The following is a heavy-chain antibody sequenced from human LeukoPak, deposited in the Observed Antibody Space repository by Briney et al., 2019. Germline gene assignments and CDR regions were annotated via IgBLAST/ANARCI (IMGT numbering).Heavy chain of an antibody. J-gene: IGHJ6*03. V-gene: IGHV4-59*12. CDR2: IYYSGST. CDR3: ARDRDWLLRGYYYYYMDV. Sequence: PSETLSLTCTVSGGSISSYYWSWIRQPPGKGLEWIGYIYYSGSTNYNPSLKSRVTMSVDTSKNQFSLKLSSVTAADTAVYYCARDRDWLLRGYYYYYMDVWGKGTTVTVSS. D-gene: IGHD3-9*01. CDR1: GGSISSYY.